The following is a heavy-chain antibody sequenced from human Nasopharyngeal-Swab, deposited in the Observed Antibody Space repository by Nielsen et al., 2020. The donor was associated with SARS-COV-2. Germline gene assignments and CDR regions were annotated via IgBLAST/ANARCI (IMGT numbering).Heavy chain of an antibody. CDR3: AKKGSTAAGGYRGGYYFLDS. D-gene: IGHD6-13*01. J-gene: IGHJ4*02. CDR2: ISANTLYT. V-gene: IGHV3-23*01. Sequence: WIRQPPGKGPEWVSVISANTLYTFYADSVKGRFTISRDNSKNTPYLQMSSLRAEDTAVYYCAKKGSTAAGGYRGGYYFLDSWGRGTLVTVSS.